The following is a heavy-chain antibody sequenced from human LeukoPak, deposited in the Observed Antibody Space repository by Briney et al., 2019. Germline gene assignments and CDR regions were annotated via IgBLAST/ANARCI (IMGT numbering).Heavy chain of an antibody. V-gene: IGHV3-23*01. J-gene: IGHJ3*02. CDR1: GLSFINHA. CDR2: ITASGEST. D-gene: IGHD3-3*02. Sequence: PGGSLRLSCAASGLSFINHAVTWVRQAPGKGLDWVSSITASGESTYYADSVKGRFTISRDKDKNTVDLQMNSLRAEDTANYFCARGISLSAFDIWGRGTMVTVSS. CDR3: ARGISLSAFDI.